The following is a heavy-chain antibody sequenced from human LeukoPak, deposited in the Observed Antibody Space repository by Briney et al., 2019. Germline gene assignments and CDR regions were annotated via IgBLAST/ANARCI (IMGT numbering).Heavy chain of an antibody. J-gene: IGHJ5*02. CDR3: ARSRAFNSGAFDP. Sequence: PSETLSLTRTVSGASVSSASYWTWIRQPPGKGVEWIAHIYNGVNTNYNPSLKSRVTISVDTSKNQFSLRLNSVTAADTAVYYCARSRAFNSGAFDPWGREAWSPSPQ. D-gene: IGHD1-26*01. V-gene: IGHV4-61*01. CDR1: GASVSSASY. CDR2: IYNGVNT.